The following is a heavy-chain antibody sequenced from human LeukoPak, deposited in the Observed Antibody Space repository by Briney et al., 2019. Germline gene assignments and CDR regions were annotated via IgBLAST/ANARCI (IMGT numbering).Heavy chain of an antibody. D-gene: IGHD2-2*01. J-gene: IGHJ4*02. CDR3: ARGGGYCSSTSCPEFDY. V-gene: IGHV1-69*06. Sequence: GASVKVPCKASGGTFTSYAISWVRQAPRQGLEWMGGIIPIFGTANYAQKFQGRVTITADKSTSTAYMELSSLRSEDTAVYYCARGGGYCSSTSCPEFDYWGQGTLVTVSS. CDR2: IIPIFGTA. CDR1: GGTFTSYA.